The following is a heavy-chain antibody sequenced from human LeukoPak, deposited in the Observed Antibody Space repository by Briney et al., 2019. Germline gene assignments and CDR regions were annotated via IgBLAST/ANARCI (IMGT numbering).Heavy chain of an antibody. Sequence: SETLSLTCTVSGGSISSYYWSWIRQPPGKGLEWIGYIYYSGSTNYNPSLKSRVTTSVDTSKNQFSLKLSSVTAADTAVYYCARGSYGDYVSPFDYWGQGTLVTVSS. J-gene: IGHJ4*02. CDR1: GGSISSYY. CDR2: IYYSGST. V-gene: IGHV4-59*01. CDR3: ARGSYGDYVSPFDY. D-gene: IGHD4-17*01.